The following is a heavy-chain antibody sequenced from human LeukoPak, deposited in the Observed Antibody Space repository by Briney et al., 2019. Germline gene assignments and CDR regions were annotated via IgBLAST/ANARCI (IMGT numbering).Heavy chain of an antibody. J-gene: IGHJ4*02. CDR1: GFTFSRYS. CDR3: AENYHDSRGYYGF. D-gene: IGHD3-22*01. Sequence: GGSLRLSCAASGFTFSRYSVHWVRQAPGKGLVWVSHVNSDGSGTDYADSVKGRFTISRDNAKNTLYLQMNSLRAEDTAVYYCAENYHDSRGYYGFWGQGTLVTVSS. CDR2: VNSDGSGT. V-gene: IGHV3-74*01.